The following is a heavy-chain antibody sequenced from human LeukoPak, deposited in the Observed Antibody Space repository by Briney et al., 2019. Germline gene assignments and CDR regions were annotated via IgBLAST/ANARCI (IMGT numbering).Heavy chain of an antibody. CDR2: ISSSGSTI. Sequence: GGSLRLSCAASGFTFSDYYMSWIRQAPGEGLECVSYISSSGSTIYYADSVKGRFTISRDNAKNSLYLQMNSLRAEDTAVYYCARVWCSRTSCYPLWGQGTLVTVSS. CDR1: GFTFSDYY. D-gene: IGHD2-2*01. V-gene: IGHV3-11*01. CDR3: ARVWCSRTSCYPL. J-gene: IGHJ4*02.